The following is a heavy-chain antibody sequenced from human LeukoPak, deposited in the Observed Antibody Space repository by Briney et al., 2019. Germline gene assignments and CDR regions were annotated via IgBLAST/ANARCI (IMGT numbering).Heavy chain of an antibody. CDR2: MNPNSGNT. CDR3: ARYYGDYEGFDY. CDR1: GYTFTSYD. J-gene: IGHJ4*02. V-gene: IGHV1-8*03. Sequence: ASVKVSCKASGYTFTSYDINWVRQATGQGLEWMGWMNPNSGNTGYAQKFQGRVTITRNTSISTAYMELSSLRSEDTAVYYCARYYGDYEGFDYWGQGTLVTVSS. D-gene: IGHD4-17*01.